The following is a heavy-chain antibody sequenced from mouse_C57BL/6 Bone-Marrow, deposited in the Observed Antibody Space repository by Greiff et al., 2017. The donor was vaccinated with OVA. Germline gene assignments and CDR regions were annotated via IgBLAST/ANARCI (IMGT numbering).Heavy chain of an antibody. D-gene: IGHD2-1*01. CDR2: ILPGSGCT. V-gene: IGHV1-9*01. J-gene: IGHJ3*01. Sequence: VHLVESGAELMKPGASVKLSCKATGYTFTGYWIEWVKQRPGHGLEWIGEILPGSGCTNYNEKFKGKATFTADTSSNTAYMQLSSLTTEDSDIYYGARGGNLFAYWGQGTRVTVSA. CDR3: ARGGNLFAY. CDR1: GYTFTGYW.